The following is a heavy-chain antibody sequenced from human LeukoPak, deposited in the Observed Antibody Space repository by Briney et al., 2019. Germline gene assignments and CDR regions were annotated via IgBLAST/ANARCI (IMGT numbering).Heavy chain of an antibody. CDR1: GFTFSSYV. D-gene: IGHD4-17*01. J-gene: IGHJ4*02. CDR3: ARDYSTVTTFFDY. Sequence: RTGGSLRLSCAASGFTFSSYVMSWVRQAPGKGLEWVSLISGNDGSTYYADSVKGRFTISRDNAKNSLYLQMNSLRAEDTAVYYCARDYSTVTTFFDYWGQGTLVTVSS. CDR2: ISGNDGST. V-gene: IGHV3-23*01.